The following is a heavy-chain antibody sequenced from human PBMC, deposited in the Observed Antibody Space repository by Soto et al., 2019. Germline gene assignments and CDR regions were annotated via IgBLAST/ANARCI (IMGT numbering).Heavy chain of an antibody. J-gene: IGHJ6*02. Sequence: EERLVESGGGSVQPGGYLRLSCAASRFTFSSYWMYCVRQAPGKGLVWVSRINSDGSSTRYADSVKGRFSISRDNSQSTLYLQMHTLRDEDTDVYYCARRREGYYYCLDVWGQGTTFTVSS. CDR2: INSDGSST. V-gene: IGHV3-74*01. CDR3: ARRREGYYYCLDV. D-gene: IGHD1-26*01. CDR1: RFTFSSYW.